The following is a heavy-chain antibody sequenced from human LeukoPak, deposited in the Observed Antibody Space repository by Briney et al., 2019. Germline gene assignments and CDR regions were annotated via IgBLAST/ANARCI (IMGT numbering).Heavy chain of an antibody. V-gene: IGHV3-48*02. D-gene: IGHD3-9*01. CDR1: GFTFSDYS. Sequence: GGSLRLSCAASGFTFSDYSMNWVRQAPGKGLEWMSDIRPTAGGAKYAYYAESVRDRVTNSRDDGKNTLYLHMNNLRDDDTAVYYCATDQRYSFDYWGQGILVTVSS. CDR3: ATDQRYSFDY. CDR2: IRPTAGGAKYA. J-gene: IGHJ4*02.